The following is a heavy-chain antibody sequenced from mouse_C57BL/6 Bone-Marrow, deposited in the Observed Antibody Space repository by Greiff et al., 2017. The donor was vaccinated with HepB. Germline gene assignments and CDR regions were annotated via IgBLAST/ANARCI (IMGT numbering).Heavy chain of an antibody. D-gene: IGHD1-1*01. CDR3: ARKDYGSFYWYFDV. Sequence: QVQLKESGPGLVAPSQCLSITCTVSGFSFTSYAISWVRQPPGKGLEWLGVIWTGGGTNYNSALKSRLSISKDNSKSQVFLKMNSLQTDDTARYYCARKDYGSFYWYFDVWGTGTTVTVSS. CDR1: GFSFTSYA. J-gene: IGHJ1*03. CDR2: IWTGGGT. V-gene: IGHV2-9-1*01.